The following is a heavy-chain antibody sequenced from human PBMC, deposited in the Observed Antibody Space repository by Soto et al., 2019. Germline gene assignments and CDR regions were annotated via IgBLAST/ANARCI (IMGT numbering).Heavy chain of an antibody. V-gene: IGHV4-30-4*01. CDR2: IYYSGST. CDR1: GDSISSGDYY. Sequence: SETLSLTCTVSGDSISSGDYYWNWIRQPPGKGLEWIGYIYYSGSTYYNPSLKSRVIISVDTSKNQFSLRLYSVTAADTAVYYCARGLWFGEIGHWFDPWGQGTLVTVSS. D-gene: IGHD3-10*01. J-gene: IGHJ5*02. CDR3: ARGLWFGEIGHWFDP.